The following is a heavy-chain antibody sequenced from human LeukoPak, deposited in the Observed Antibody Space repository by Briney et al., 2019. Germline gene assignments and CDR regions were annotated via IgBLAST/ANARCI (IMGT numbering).Heavy chain of an antibody. CDR2: ISYDGSNK. J-gene: IGHJ4*02. CDR1: GFTFGYYA. CDR3: ARVLNYYDSSGYYFSY. Sequence: GGSLRLSCAASGFTFGYYAMHWVRQAPGKGLEWVAVISYDGSNKYYADSVKGRFTISRDNSKNTLYLQMTSLRAEDTAVYYCARVLNYYDSSGYYFSYWGQGTLVTVSS. V-gene: IGHV3-30-3*01. D-gene: IGHD3-22*01.